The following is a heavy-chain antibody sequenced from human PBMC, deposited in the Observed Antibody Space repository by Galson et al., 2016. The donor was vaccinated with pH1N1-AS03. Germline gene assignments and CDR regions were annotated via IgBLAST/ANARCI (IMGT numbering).Heavy chain of an antibody. J-gene: IGHJ4*02. CDR1: EFTFSSYA. CDR2: ITSGGST. D-gene: IGHD1-1*01. V-gene: IGHV3-23*01. Sequence: SLRLSCAASEFTFSSYAMSWVRQAPGKGLEWVSAITSGGSTYYADSVKGRFTISRDNSKNTLYLQMDSLRAEDTAVYYCAKNNWTDKTPFDYWGQGTLVTASS. CDR3: AKNNWTDKTPFDY.